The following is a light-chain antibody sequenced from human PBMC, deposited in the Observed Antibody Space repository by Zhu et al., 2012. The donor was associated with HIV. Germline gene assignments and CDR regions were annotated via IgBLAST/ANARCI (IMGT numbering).Light chain of an antibody. V-gene: IGKV1-9*01. CDR2: AAS. CDR3: QHLTIYPT. J-gene: IGKJ4*01. CDR1: QGISNY. Sequence: DVQLTQSPSFLSASVGDRVTISCRASQGISNYLAWYHQKPGKAPKLLIYAASILQSGVPSRFSGSGSGTEFTLTISSLQPEDFATYYCQHLTIYPTFGGGSKV.